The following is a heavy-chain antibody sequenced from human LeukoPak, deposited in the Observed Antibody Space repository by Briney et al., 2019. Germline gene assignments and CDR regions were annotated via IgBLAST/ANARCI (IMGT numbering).Heavy chain of an antibody. CDR1: GYTFTSYY. J-gene: IGHJ6*02. CDR2: INPSGGST. CDR3: ASSERDSGYGMDV. Sequence: ASVKVSCEASGYTFTSYYMHWVRQAPGQGLEWMGIINPSGGSTSYAQKFQGRVTMTRDTSTSTVYMELSSLRSEDTAVYYCASSERDSGYGMDVWGQGTTVTVSS. D-gene: IGHD3-10*01. V-gene: IGHV1-46*01.